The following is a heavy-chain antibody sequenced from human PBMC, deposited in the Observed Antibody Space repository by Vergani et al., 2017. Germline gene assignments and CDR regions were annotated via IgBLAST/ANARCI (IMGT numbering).Heavy chain of an antibody. CDR2: INPNSGGT. D-gene: IGHD5-24*01. J-gene: IGHJ4*02. CDR1: GYTFTGYY. Sequence: HVQLVPSGAELTNPPSSFSVSCKPSGYTFTGYYMHWVRQAPGQGLEWMGWINPNSGGTNYAQKFQGRVTMTRDTSISTAYMELSRLRSDDTAVYYCAREGPEMATIGFIYYWGQGTLVTVSS. CDR3: AREGPEMATIGFIYY. V-gene: IGHV1-2*02.